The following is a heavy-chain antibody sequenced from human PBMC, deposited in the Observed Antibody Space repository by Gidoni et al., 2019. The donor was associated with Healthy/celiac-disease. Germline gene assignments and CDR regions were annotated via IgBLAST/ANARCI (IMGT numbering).Heavy chain of an antibody. Sequence: LVKPGGSLRLSCAASGFTFSDYYMSWIRQAPGKGLEWVSYISSSSSYTNYADSVKGRFTISRDNAKNSLYLQMNSLRAEDTAVYYCARREYSSPRGAFDIWGQGTMVTVSS. V-gene: IGHV3-11*06. CDR2: ISSSSSYT. CDR3: ARREYSSPRGAFDI. D-gene: IGHD6-6*01. J-gene: IGHJ3*02. CDR1: GFTFSDYY.